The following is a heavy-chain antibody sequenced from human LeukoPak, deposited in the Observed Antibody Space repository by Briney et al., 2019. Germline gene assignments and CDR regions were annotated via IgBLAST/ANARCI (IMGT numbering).Heavy chain of an antibody. CDR2: IKRDGSER. V-gene: IGHV3-7*01. Sequence: PGGSLRLSCAASGFTFSNYWVSWFRQAPGQGLEWVASIKRDGSERYYVDSVKGRFTISRDNAKNSLFLQLSSLRVEDTAVYYCARGSMHIYHLYTDYWGQGTLVTVSS. CDR3: ARGSMHIYHLYTDY. D-gene: IGHD3-16*02. J-gene: IGHJ4*02. CDR1: GFTFSNYW.